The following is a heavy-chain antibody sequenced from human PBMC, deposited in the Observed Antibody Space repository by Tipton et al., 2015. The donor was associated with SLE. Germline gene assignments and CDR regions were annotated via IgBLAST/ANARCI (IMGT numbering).Heavy chain of an antibody. V-gene: IGHV4-34*01. CDR1: GGSSNTYY. CDR2: INHSGST. J-gene: IGHJ4*02. CDR3: ARHADYYIPAGSKYKGYYFDY. Sequence: TLSLTCDVYGGSSNTYYWAWIRQPPGKGLEWIGEINHSGSTNYNPSLKSRVTTSLDTSKNQFSLRLNSVTATDTAVYFCARHADYYIPAGSKYKGYYFDYWGLGTLVTVSS. D-gene: IGHD3-10*02.